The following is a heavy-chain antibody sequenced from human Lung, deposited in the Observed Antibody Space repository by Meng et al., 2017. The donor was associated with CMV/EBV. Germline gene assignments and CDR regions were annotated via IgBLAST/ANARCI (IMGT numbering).Heavy chain of an antibody. J-gene: IGHJ4*02. CDR1: GLSVSSKY. CDR2: IYSNNNT. V-gene: IGHV3-53*01. Sequence: SCAASGLSVSSKYMSWVRQAPGKGLEWVSVIYSNNNTYYADSVKGRFTISRDNSKNTLYFQMNSLRAEDTAVYYCARVVGLHFDYWGQGTLVIV. D-gene: IGHD1-26*01. CDR3: ARVVGLHFDY.